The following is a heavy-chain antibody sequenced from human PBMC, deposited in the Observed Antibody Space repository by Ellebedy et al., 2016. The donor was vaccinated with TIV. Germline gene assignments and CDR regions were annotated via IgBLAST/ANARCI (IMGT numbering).Heavy chain of an antibody. D-gene: IGHD5-18*01. V-gene: IGHV4-59*01. CDR1: GDSISGYY. J-gene: IGHJ2*01. Sequence: MPSETLSLTCSVSGDSISGYYWSWIRQPPGRGLEWIGFVLYSVETNYNPSLKSRVTISVDTSKNQFSLKMRSLTAADTAGYYCARARGIVEVDTATVNWYFDIWGRGTLVTVSS. CDR3: ARARGIVEVDTATVNWYFDI. CDR2: VLYSVET.